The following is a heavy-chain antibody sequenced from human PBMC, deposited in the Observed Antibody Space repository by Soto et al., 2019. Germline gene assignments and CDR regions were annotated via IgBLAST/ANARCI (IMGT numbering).Heavy chain of an antibody. CDR1: GFTFSSYW. Sequence: PGGSLRLSCAASGFTFSSYWMSWVRQAPGKGLEWVANIKQDGSEKYYVDSVKGRFTISRDNAKNSLYLQMNSLRAEDTAVYYCARDRVGVHRGQQLVISYYYYYYYMDVWGKGTTVTVSS. CDR2: IKQDGSEK. CDR3: ARDRVGVHRGQQLVISYYYYYYYMDV. V-gene: IGHV3-7*01. D-gene: IGHD6-13*01. J-gene: IGHJ6*03.